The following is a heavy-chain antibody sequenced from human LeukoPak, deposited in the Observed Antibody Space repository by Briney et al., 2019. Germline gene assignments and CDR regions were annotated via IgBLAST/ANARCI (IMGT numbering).Heavy chain of an antibody. CDR3: ASIGSCSSTSCYTGPYYYYYYMDV. Sequence: PSETLSLTCAVYGGSFSGYYWSWIRQPPGKGLEWIGEINHSGSTNYNPSLKSRVTISVDTSKNQFSLKLSSVTAADTAVYYCASIGSCSSTSCYTGPYYYYYYMDVWGKGTTVTVSS. J-gene: IGHJ6*03. CDR2: INHSGST. V-gene: IGHV4-34*01. D-gene: IGHD2-2*02. CDR1: GGSFSGYY.